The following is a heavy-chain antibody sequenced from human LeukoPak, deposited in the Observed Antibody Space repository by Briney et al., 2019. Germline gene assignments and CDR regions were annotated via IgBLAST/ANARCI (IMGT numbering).Heavy chain of an antibody. J-gene: IGHJ5*02. CDR2: INGDGSDT. CDR1: GFTFSGYW. V-gene: IGHV3-74*01. D-gene: IGHD1/OR15-1a*01. Sequence: GGSLRLSCAAAGFTFSGYWMHWARQSPGKGLVWVSCINGDGSDTRYADSVKGRFTISRDNAKNTLYLQMNSLRVEDTAVYYCARDPRNKGFDPWGQGTLVTVSS. CDR3: ARDPRNKGFDP.